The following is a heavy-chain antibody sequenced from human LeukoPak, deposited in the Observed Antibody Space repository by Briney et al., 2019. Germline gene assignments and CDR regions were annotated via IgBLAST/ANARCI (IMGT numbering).Heavy chain of an antibody. J-gene: IGHJ3*02. CDR2: IYYSGST. V-gene: IGHV4-39*01. Sequence: SETLSLTCTVSGGSISSSSYYWGWIRQPPGKGLEWIGSIYYSGSTYYNPSLKSRVTISVDTSKNQFSLKLSSVTAADTAVYYCARPRADAFDIWGQGTTVTVSS. CDR1: GGSISSSSYY. CDR3: ARPRADAFDI.